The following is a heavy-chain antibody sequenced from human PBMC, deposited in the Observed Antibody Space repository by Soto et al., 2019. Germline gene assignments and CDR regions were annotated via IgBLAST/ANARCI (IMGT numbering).Heavy chain of an antibody. D-gene: IGHD3-16*01. CDR3: ASNYAYAEGYYWYGIDV. J-gene: IGHJ6*02. CDR1: GFTFSRYW. CDR2: ISSYGSET. Sequence: GGSLRLSCAASGFTFSRYWMHWVRQAPGKGLVWVSRISSYGSETHYADSVKGRFTTSRDNAKNTLYLQMKSLRADDTAVYYCASNYAYAEGYYWYGIDVWGQGTTVTVSS. V-gene: IGHV3-74*01.